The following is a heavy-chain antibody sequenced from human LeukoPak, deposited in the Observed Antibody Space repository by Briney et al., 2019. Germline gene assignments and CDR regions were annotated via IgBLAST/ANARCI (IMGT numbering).Heavy chain of an antibody. J-gene: IGHJ6*03. CDR3: ARATLYDFWSGYSYYYYMDV. D-gene: IGHD3-3*01. V-gene: IGHV1-69*13. CDR1: GGTFSSYA. Sequence: SVKVSCKASGGTFSSYAISWVRQAPGQGLEWMGGIIPIFGTANYAQKFQGRVTITADESTSTAYMELSSPRSEDTAVYYCARATLYDFWSGYSYYYYMDVWGKGTTVTVSS. CDR2: IIPIFGTA.